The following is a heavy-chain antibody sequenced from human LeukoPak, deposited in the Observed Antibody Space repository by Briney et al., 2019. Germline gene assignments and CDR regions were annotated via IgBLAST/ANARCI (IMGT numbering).Heavy chain of an antibody. CDR1: GYTFTGYY. CDR2: INPNSGGT. J-gene: IGHJ5*02. Sequence: GASVKVSCKASGYTFTGYYMHWVRQAPGQGLEWMGWINPNSGGTNYAQKFQGRVTMTRDTSISTAYMELSRLRSDDTAVYHCARGGYQVHPRNWFDPWGQGTLVTVSS. D-gene: IGHD2-2*01. V-gene: IGHV1-2*02. CDR3: ARGGYQVHPRNWFDP.